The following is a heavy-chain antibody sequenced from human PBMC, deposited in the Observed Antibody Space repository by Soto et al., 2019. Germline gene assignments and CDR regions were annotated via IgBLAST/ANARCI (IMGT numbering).Heavy chain of an antibody. CDR2: ISAYNGNT. D-gene: IGHD6-13*01. V-gene: IGHV1-18*01. CDR1: GYTFTSYG. Sequence: VASVKVSCKASGYTFTSYGISWVRQAPGQGLEWMGWISAYNGNTNYAQKLQGRVTMTTDTSTSTAYMELRSLRSDDTAVYYCARVKPAPHSSSWYGAFDIWGQGTMATVSS. J-gene: IGHJ3*02. CDR3: ARVKPAPHSSSWYGAFDI.